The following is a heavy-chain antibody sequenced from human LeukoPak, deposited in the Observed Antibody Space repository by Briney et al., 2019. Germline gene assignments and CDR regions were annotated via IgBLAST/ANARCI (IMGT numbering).Heavy chain of an antibody. D-gene: IGHD3-3*01. CDR1: GFTFSSYA. V-gene: IGHV3-21*01. Sequence: GGSLRLSCAASGFTFSSYAMNWVRQAPGRGLEWVSSIDSSSSYIYYADSVKGRFTISRANAKNSLFLQMNSLRAEDTAVYYCARGPHGGFVIIPTEFWGQGTLVTVSS. CDR3: ARGPHGGFVIIPTEF. CDR2: IDSSSSYI. J-gene: IGHJ4*02.